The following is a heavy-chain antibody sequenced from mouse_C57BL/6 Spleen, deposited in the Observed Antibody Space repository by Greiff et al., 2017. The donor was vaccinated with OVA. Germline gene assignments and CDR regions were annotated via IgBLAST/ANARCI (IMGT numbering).Heavy chain of an antibody. CDR2: INPNNGGT. CDR3: ASSRQLRLPVAY. J-gene: IGHJ3*01. Sequence: VQLQQSGPELVKPGASVKMSCKASGYTFTDYNMHWVKQSHGKSLEWIGYINPNNGGTSYNQKFKGKATLTVNKSSSTAYMELRSLTSEDSAVYYCASSRQLRLPVAYWGQGTLVTVSA. D-gene: IGHD3-2*02. V-gene: IGHV1-22*01. CDR1: GYTFTDYN.